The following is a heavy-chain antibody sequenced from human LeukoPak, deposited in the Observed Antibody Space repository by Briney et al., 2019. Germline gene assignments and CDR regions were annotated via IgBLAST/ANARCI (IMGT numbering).Heavy chain of an antibody. CDR1: GYTFTSYG. CDR3: ARDSWTGSGRYALLPYYYGMDV. CDR2: ISAYNGNT. Sequence: GASVKVSCKASGYTFTSYGISWVRQAPGQGLEWMGWISAYNGNTNYAQKLQGRVTMTTDTSTSTAYMELRSLRSDDTAVYYCARDSWTGSGRYALLPYYYGMDVWGQGTTVTVSS. J-gene: IGHJ6*02. V-gene: IGHV1-18*01. D-gene: IGHD6-19*01.